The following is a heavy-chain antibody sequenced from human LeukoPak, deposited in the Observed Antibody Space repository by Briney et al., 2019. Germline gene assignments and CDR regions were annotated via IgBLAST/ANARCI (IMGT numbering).Heavy chain of an antibody. V-gene: IGHV3-7*01. Sequence: GGSLRLSCAASGFTFSSYWMSWVRQAPGKGLEWVANIKQDGSEKYYVDSVKGRFTISRDNAKNSLYLQMHSLRAEDTAVYYCARGCSGDVCYLIDYWGQGTLVTVSS. CDR1: GFTFSSYW. J-gene: IGHJ4*02. CDR3: ARGCSGDVCYLIDY. D-gene: IGHD2-8*02. CDR2: IKQDGSEK.